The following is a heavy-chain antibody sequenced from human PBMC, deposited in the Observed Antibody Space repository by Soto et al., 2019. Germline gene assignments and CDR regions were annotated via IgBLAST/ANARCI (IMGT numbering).Heavy chain of an antibody. J-gene: IGHJ4*02. CDR3: ARRYDPYYFDY. CDR1: GFSLITSGVG. V-gene: IGHV2-5*01. Sequence: QITLKESGPTLVKPTQTLTLTCTFSGFSLITSGVGVGWIRQPPGKALEWLALIYWSDDKFYSPSLKSRLTIPKDTSKNQVVLTMTNMDPVDTATYSCARRYDPYYFDYWGQGTLVTVSS. D-gene: IGHD1-1*01. CDR2: IYWSDDK.